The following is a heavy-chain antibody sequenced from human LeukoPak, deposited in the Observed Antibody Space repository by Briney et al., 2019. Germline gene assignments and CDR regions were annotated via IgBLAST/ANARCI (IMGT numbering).Heavy chain of an antibody. CDR1: GYTFTTYY. Sequence: VSVKVSCKASGYTFTTYYIHWVRQAPGQGLEWMGIINPSGGSTSYAQKFQGRVTMTGDMSTSTVYMELSSLRSDDTAVYYCARNVYSGFDYWGQGTLVTVSS. D-gene: IGHD2-21*01. V-gene: IGHV1-46*01. J-gene: IGHJ4*02. CDR3: ARNVYSGFDY. CDR2: INPSGGST.